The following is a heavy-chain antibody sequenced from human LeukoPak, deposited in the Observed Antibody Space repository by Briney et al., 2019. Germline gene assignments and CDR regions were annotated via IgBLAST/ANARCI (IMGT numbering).Heavy chain of an antibody. Sequence: GGSLRLSCAASGFTVSSNYMSWVRQAPGKGLEWVSVIYSGGSTYYADSVKGRFTISRDNSKNTLYLQMNSLRAEDTAVYYCARDKDYRDAFDIWGQGTMVTVSS. D-gene: IGHD4-11*01. CDR1: GFTVSSNY. J-gene: IGHJ3*02. CDR2: IYSGGST. CDR3: ARDKDYRDAFDI. V-gene: IGHV3-66*01.